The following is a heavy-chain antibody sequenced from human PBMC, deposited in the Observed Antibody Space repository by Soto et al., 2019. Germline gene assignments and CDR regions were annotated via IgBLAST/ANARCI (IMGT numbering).Heavy chain of an antibody. CDR1: GYTFTSYA. V-gene: IGHV1-3*01. D-gene: IGHD5-12*01. CDR3: ARPKLRGYSGYDLGV. Sequence: QVQLVQSGAEVKKPGASVKVSCKASGYTFTSYAMHWVRQAPGQRLEWMGWINAGNGNTKYSQKFQGRVTITRDTSASTAYMELSSLRSEDTAVYYCARPKLRGYSGYDLGVWGQGTMVTVSS. J-gene: IGHJ3*01. CDR2: INAGNGNT.